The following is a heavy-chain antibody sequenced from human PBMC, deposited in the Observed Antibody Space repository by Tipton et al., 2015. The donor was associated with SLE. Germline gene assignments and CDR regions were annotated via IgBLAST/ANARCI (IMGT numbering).Heavy chain of an antibody. Sequence: TLSLTCTVSGGSINTGAYYWSWIRQLPGKGLEWIGYIYYSGSTSYNPSLKSRLTTSIDTSKNQFSLRLTSVTAADTAVYYCATELFRGYTSGWGPDYWGRGTLVTFSS. V-gene: IGHV4-31*03. J-gene: IGHJ4*02. CDR2: IYYSGST. D-gene: IGHD6-19*01. CDR1: GGSINTGAYY. CDR3: ATELFRGYTSGWGPDY.